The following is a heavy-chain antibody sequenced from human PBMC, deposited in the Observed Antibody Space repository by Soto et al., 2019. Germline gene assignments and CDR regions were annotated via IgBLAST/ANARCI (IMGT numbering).Heavy chain of an antibody. CDR1: GGSISSSSTY. CDR3: ATHRRYISGWYYYGMDV. J-gene: IGHJ6*02. V-gene: IGHV4-39*01. Sequence: PSETLSLTCNVSGGSISSSSTYWGWIRQPPEKGLEWIASIYYSGSTYYNPSLRSRVTLSVDTSNNQFSLRLNSVTAADTAVYYCATHRRYISGWYYYGMDVWGQGTTVTVSS. D-gene: IGHD6-25*01. CDR2: IYYSGST.